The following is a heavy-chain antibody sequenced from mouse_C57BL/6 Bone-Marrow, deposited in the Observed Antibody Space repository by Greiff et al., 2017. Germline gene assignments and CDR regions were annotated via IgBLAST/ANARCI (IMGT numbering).Heavy chain of an antibody. J-gene: IGHJ2*01. CDR3: TRDGYYGSSYYFDY. D-gene: IGHD1-1*01. Sequence: EVQRVESGEGLVKPGGSLKLSCAASGFTFSSYAMSWVRQTPEKRLEWVAYISSGGDYIYYADHVKGRFTISRDNARNTLYLQMSSLKSEDTAMYYCTRDGYYGSSYYFDYWGQGTTLTVSS. V-gene: IGHV5-9-1*02. CDR1: GFTFSSYA. CDR2: ISSGGDYI.